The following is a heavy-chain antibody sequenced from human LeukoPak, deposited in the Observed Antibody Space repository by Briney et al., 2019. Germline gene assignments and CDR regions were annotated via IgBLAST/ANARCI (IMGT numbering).Heavy chain of an antibody. J-gene: IGHJ4*02. CDR2: IKEDGSEK. D-gene: IGHD3-3*01. V-gene: IGHV3-7*01. CDR3: ATCPTDKYDDDHADY. Sequence: GGPLRLSCAASGFMFYNYWMSCVPHAPGKGLEWVANIKEDGSEKYYVDSVKGRFTISRDNAKNLLYLQMNSLRAEDTAVYYCATCPTDKYDDDHADYWGQGSLVTVSS. CDR1: GFMFYNYW.